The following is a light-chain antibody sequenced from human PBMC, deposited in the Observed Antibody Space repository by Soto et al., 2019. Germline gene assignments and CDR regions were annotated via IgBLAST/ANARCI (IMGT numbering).Light chain of an antibody. CDR3: QQFDSSVT. CDR1: QSVSSTF. CDR2: GAS. Sequence: EIVLTQSPGSLPLSPGERATLSCRASQSVSSTFFAWYQQRPGQAPRLLMYGASSRATGIPERFSGSGSGTDFTLTISRLEPEDFAVYYCQQFDSSVTFGQGTKVEIK. J-gene: IGKJ1*01. V-gene: IGKV3-20*01.